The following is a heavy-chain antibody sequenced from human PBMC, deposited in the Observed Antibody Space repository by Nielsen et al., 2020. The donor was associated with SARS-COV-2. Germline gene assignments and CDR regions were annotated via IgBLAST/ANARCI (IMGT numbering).Heavy chain of an antibody. V-gene: IGHV3-33*01. J-gene: IGHJ5*02. CDR3: ARDLLGSSSGWFDP. D-gene: IGHD6-6*01. CDR2: IWYDGSNK. CDR1: GFTFSSYG. Sequence: GESLKISCAASGFTFSSYGMHWVRQAPGKGLEWVAVIWYDGSNKYYADSVKGRFTISRDNSKNTLYLQMNSLRAEDTAVYYCARDLLGSSSGWFDPWGQGTLVTVSS.